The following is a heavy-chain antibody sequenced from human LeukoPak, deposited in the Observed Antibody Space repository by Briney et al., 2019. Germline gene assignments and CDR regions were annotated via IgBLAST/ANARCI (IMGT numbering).Heavy chain of an antibody. V-gene: IGHV1-69*04. J-gene: IGHJ4*02. CDR1: GGTSSSHA. CDR3: AREVVPAAIPPHPYYFDY. Sequence: ASVKVSCKASGGTSSSHAISWVRQAPGQGLEWMGRIIPILGIANYAQKFQGRVTITADKSTSAAYMELSSLRSEDTAVYYCAREVVPAAIPPHPYYFDYWGQGTLVTVSS. D-gene: IGHD2-2*01. CDR2: IIPILGIA.